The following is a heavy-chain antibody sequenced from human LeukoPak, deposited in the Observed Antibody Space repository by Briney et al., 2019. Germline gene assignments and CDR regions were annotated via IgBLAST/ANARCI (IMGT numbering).Heavy chain of an antibody. J-gene: IGHJ4*02. CDR1: GFMFSNYW. CDR3: ARVGRGLVAAGPEKQFDY. CDR2: LKQNGGEK. Sequence: PGRSLRLSCAASGFMFSNYWMSWVRQAPGKGLEWVANLKQNGGEKVYVDSVKGRFTISRDNDKNSLDLQMHSLRVEDTAVYYCARVGRGLVAAGPEKQFDYWGQGTLVTVSS. V-gene: IGHV3-7*04. D-gene: IGHD1-26*01.